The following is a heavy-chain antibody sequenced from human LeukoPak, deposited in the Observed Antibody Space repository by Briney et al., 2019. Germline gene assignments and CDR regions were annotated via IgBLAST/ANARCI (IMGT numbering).Heavy chain of an antibody. CDR1: GGSISSSIYH. V-gene: IGHV4-39*01. J-gene: IGHJ4*02. Sequence: TSETLSLTCTVSGGSISSSIYHGGWIRQPPGKGLEWIGTIYHTGTTHYNPSLKSRVTISVDTSRNQFSLTLNSMTAADTAVYYCAIYTNSAAGYWGQGALVAVSS. CDR3: AIYTNSAAGY. CDR2: IYHTGTT. D-gene: IGHD2-2*02.